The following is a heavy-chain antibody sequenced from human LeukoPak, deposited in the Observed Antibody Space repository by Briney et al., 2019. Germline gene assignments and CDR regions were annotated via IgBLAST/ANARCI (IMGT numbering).Heavy chain of an antibody. CDR3: TKAPLMSCTGAFCYPFDS. J-gene: IGHJ4*02. CDR1: GFTFSNAS. CDR2: TVGSRPDT. V-gene: IGHV3-23*01. Sequence: GGSLRLSCAAPGFTFSNASMNWVRQTPGKGLEWVSATVGSRPDTYHADSVKGRFTVSRDNSRNTLYLQMNNLRIEDSAVYYCTKAPLMSCTGAFCYPFDSWGQGVLVTVSS. D-gene: IGHD2-8*02.